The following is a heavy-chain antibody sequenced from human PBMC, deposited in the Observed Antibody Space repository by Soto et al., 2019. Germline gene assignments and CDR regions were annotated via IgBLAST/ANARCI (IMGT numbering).Heavy chain of an antibody. D-gene: IGHD1-1*01. CDR2: IYYSGST. CDR1: GGSISSGGYY. Sequence: SETLSLTCTVSGGSISSGGYYWSWIRQHPGKGLEWIGYIYYSGSTYYNPSLKSRVTISVDTSKNQFSLKLSSVTAADTAVYYCAREEQLGPYYYYALDVWGQGTTVTVSS. CDR3: AREEQLGPYYYYALDV. J-gene: IGHJ6*02. V-gene: IGHV4-31*03.